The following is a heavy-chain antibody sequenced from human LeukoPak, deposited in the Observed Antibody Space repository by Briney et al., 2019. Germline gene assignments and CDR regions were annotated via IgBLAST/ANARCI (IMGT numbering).Heavy chain of an antibody. V-gene: IGHV3-23*01. CDR2: ISGSGGST. D-gene: IGHD3-10*01. J-gene: IGHJ5*02. Sequence: GGSLRLSCAASGFTFSSYAMSWVRQAPGKGLEWVSAISGSGGSTYYADSVKGRFTISRDNSKNTLYLQMNSLRAEDTAVYYCARGHGFVVRGVITKGDWFDPWGQGTLVTVSS. CDR1: GFTFSSYA. CDR3: ARGHGFVVRGVITKGDWFDP.